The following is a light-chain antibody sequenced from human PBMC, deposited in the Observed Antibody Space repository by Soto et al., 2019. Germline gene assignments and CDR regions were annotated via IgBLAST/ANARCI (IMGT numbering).Light chain of an antibody. V-gene: IGLV3-16*01. CDR2: KDS. CDR3: LSADSSGTYVV. Sequence: SYELTQPPSVSVSLGQMARITCSREALPKKYAYWYQQKPGQFPVVVIYKDSERPSGIPERFSGSSSGTIVTLTISGVQAEDEADYYCLSADSSGTYVVFGGGTKLTVL. J-gene: IGLJ2*01. CDR1: ALPKKY.